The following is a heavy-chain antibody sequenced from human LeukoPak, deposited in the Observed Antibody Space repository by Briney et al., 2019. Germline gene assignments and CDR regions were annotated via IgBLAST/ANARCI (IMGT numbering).Heavy chain of an antibody. CDR2: ISGSGGST. CDR1: GFTFSSYA. CDR3: AKDWDYSNVFDY. D-gene: IGHD4-11*01. V-gene: IGHV3-23*01. J-gene: IGHJ4*02. Sequence: PGGSLRLSCAASGFTFSSYAMSWVRQAPGKGLEWVSAISGSGGSTYYADSAKGRFTISRDNSKNTLYLQMNSLRAEDTAVYYCAKDWDYSNVFDYWGQGTLVTVSS.